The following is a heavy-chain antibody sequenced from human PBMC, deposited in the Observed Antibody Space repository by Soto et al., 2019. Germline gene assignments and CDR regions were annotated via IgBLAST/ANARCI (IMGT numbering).Heavy chain of an antibody. CDR1: GGSINSGGYY. V-gene: IGHV4-31*03. J-gene: IGHJ4*02. Sequence: QVQLRESGPGLVKPSQTLSLTCTVSGGSINSGGYYWNWIRQHPGKGLEWIGYMYYSGSIYYNPFLRSRVIISAETSENHFSLKLRYVTAADTAVYFWARGYRQSGYSSSWVFDYWGQGTLVNVSS. CDR2: MYYSGSI. CDR3: ARGYRQSGYSSSWVFDY. D-gene: IGHD6-13*01.